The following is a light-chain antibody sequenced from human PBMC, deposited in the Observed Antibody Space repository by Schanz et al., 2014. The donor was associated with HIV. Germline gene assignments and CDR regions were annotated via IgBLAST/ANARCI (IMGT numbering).Light chain of an antibody. J-gene: IGLJ2*01. CDR3: ASWDDSLNGVV. Sequence: QFALTQPASVSGSPGQSITISCTGDSSDVGGYDYVSWYQQHPGKAPKLIIYDVTDRPSGVSFRFSGSKSGNTASLTISGLQSEDEADYYCASWDDSLNGVVFGGGTKLTVL. CDR1: SSDVGGYDY. V-gene: IGLV2-14*03. CDR2: DVT.